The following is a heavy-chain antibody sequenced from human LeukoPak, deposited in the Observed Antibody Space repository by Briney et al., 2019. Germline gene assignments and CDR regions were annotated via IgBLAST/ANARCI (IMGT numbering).Heavy chain of an antibody. Sequence: GASVKVSCKASGYTFTNYYIHWVRQAPGQGLEWLGRINPGGGDTHYAQKFQGRVTMTTDTSTSTVNMELSGLRSEDTAVYSCARELSGGFFDYWGQGTLV. D-gene: IGHD3-10*01. CDR3: ARELSGGFFDY. CDR1: GYTFTNYY. J-gene: IGHJ4*02. V-gene: IGHV1-46*01. CDR2: INPGGGDT.